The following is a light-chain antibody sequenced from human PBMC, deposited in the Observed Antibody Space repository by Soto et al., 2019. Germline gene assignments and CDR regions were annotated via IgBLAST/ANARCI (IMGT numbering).Light chain of an antibody. Sequence: DIQMTQSPSTVSASVGDTVSITGRASQRISTRLAWYQQKAGKAPKVLIYDASRLESGVSSRFSGTGSGTEFTLTISSLPPDDFAPYYCQQYNSYSTFGQGTKVDIK. J-gene: IGKJ1*01. CDR1: QRISTR. CDR2: DAS. V-gene: IGKV1-5*01. CDR3: QQYNSYST.